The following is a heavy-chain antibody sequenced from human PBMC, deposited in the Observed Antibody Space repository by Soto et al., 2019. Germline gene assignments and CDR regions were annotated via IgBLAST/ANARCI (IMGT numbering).Heavy chain of an antibody. D-gene: IGHD1-1*01. Sequence: EVQLVESGGGLVQPGGSLRLSCAASGFTVSSNYMSWVRQAPGKGLEWVSVIYSGGSTYYADSVKGRFTISRHNSKNTLYLQMNSLSAEATAVYYCATTGLGLFDLWGRGTLVTVSS. CDR2: IYSGGST. V-gene: IGHV3-53*04. J-gene: IGHJ2*01. CDR1: GFTVSSNY. CDR3: ATTGLGLFDL.